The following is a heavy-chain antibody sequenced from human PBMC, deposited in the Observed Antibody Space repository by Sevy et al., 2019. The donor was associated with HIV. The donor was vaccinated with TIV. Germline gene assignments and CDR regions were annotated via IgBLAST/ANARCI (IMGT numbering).Heavy chain of an antibody. J-gene: IGHJ4*02. D-gene: IGHD3-22*01. CDR2: VSSGSSYI. CDR3: ARSGYYGSSGSDY. Sequence: GGSLRLSCAASGFTFSDYSMNWVRQAPGKGLEWVSFVSSGSSYIRYADSEKGRFTISRDNARKPLFLQMNSLRAADTAVYYCARSGYYGSSGSDYWGQGALVTVSS. V-gene: IGHV3-21*01. CDR1: GFTFSDYS.